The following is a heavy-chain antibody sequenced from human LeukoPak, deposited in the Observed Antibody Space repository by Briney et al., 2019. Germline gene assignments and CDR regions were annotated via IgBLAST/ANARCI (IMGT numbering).Heavy chain of an antibody. CDR1: GFTFSSYG. D-gene: IGHD3-22*01. CDR2: TWYDGSNK. CDR3: AKDIYYDSSWYFDL. V-gene: IGHV3-33*03. J-gene: IGHJ2*01. Sequence: GGSLRLSCAASGFTFSSYGMHWVRQAPGKGLEWVAATWYDGSNKYYADSVKGRFTISRDNSKNTLYLQMNSLRAEDTAVYYCAKDIYYDSSWYFDLWGRGTLVTVSS.